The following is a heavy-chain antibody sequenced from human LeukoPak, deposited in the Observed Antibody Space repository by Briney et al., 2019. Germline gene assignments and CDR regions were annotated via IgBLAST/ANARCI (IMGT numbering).Heavy chain of an antibody. D-gene: IGHD3-22*01. CDR1: GFTFSSYW. Sequence: GGSLRLSCAASGFTFSSYWMSWVRQAPGRGLEWVAFIRYDGSNKYYADSVKGRFTISRDNSKNTLYLQMNSLRAEDTAVYYCAKNLYYYDSSGHLFDYWGQGTLVTVSS. CDR2: IRYDGSNK. CDR3: AKNLYYYDSSGHLFDY. V-gene: IGHV3-30*02. J-gene: IGHJ4*02.